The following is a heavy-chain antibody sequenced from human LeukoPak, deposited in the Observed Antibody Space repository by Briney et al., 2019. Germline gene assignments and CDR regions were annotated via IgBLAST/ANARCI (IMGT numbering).Heavy chain of an antibody. CDR2: IIPIFGTA. V-gene: IGHV1-69*05. D-gene: IGHD3-10*01. CDR1: GGTFSSYA. CDR3: VTRIYGSGSYPLDY. J-gene: IGHJ4*02. Sequence: ASVKVSCKASGGTFSSYAISWVRQAPGQGLEWMGGIIPIFGTANYAQKLQGRVTMTTDTSTSTAYMELRSLRSDDTAVYYCVTRIYGSGSYPLDYWGQGTLVTVSS.